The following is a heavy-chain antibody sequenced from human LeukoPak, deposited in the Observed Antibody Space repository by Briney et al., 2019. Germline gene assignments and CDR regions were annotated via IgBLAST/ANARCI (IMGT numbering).Heavy chain of an antibody. D-gene: IGHD6-13*01. CDR1: GGSFSGYY. J-gene: IGHJ6*03. V-gene: IGHV4-34*01. CDR2: INHSGST. Sequence: SETLSLTCAVYGGSFSGYYWSWIRQPPGKGLEWIGEINHSGSTYYNPSLKSRVTISVDTSKNQFSLKLSSVTAADTAVYYCAGVGAAAAPASPYYYYYMDVWGKGTTVTVSS. CDR3: AGVGAAAAPASPYYYYYMDV.